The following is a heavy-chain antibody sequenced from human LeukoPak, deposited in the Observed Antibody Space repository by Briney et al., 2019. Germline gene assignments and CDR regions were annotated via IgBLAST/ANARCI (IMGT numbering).Heavy chain of an antibody. V-gene: IGHV1-2*02. D-gene: IGHD2-2*01. CDR3: ATGYQLLFEAYFDY. CDR2: INPNSGGT. J-gene: IGHJ4*02. Sequence: ASVKVSCKASGYTFTGYYMHWVRQAPGQGLEWMGWINPNSGGTNYAQKFQGRVTMTRDTSISTAYMELSRLRSDDTAVYYCATGYQLLFEAYFDYWGQGTLVTVSS. CDR1: GYTFTGYY.